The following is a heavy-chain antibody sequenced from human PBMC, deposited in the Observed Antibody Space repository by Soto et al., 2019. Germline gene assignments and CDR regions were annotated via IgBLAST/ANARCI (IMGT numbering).Heavy chain of an antibody. Sequence: SGGSLRLSCAASGFTFSSYAMHWVRQAPGKGLEYVSAISSNGGSTYYANSVKGRFTISRDNSKNTLYLQMGSLRAEDMAVYYCARDLFDGEIDDSGQGTLVTVSS. J-gene: IGHJ4*02. CDR2: ISSNGGST. CDR1: GFTFSSYA. CDR3: ARDLFDGEIDD. D-gene: IGHD4-17*01. V-gene: IGHV3-64*01.